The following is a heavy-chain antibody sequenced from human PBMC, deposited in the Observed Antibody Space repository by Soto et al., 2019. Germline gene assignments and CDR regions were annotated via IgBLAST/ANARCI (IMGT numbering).Heavy chain of an antibody. CDR3: ARGLRGLAALGDAFDI. D-gene: IGHD4-17*01. V-gene: IGHV1-69*12. J-gene: IGHJ3*02. CDR2: IIPKGGAT. Sequence: QVQLVQSGAEVKKPGSSVKVSCKASGDTFSRFTFSWLRQAPGQGLEWLGGIIPKGGATNYAQTFRGRVTITAGESTTTAYMELSNLRSEDTAVYYCARGLRGLAALGDAFDILGQGTMVTVSS. CDR1: GDTFSRFT.